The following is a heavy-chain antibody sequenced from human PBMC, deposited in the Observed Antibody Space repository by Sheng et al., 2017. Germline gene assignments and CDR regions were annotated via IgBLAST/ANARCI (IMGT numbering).Heavy chain of an antibody. J-gene: IGHJ4*02. CDR1: GFTFSNAW. Sequence: EVQLVESGGGLVKPGGSLRLSCAASGFTFSNAWMSWVRQAPGKGLEWVGRIKSKTDGGTTDYAAPVKGRFTISRDDSKNTLYLQMNSLKTEDTAVYYCTTDPLLHLGELSPSYWGQGTLVTVSS. V-gene: IGHV3-15*01. CDR3: TTDPLLHLGELSPSY. CDR2: IKSKTDGGTT. D-gene: IGHD3-16*02.